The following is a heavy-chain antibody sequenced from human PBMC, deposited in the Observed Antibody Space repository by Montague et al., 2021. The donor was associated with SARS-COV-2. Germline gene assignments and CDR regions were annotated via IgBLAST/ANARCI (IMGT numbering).Heavy chain of an antibody. CDR1: GFTFSSYG. CDR2: IWYDGSNK. V-gene: IGHV3-33*01. D-gene: IGHD3-16*02. Sequence: SLRLSCAASGFTFSSYGMHWVRQAPGKGLDCVAVIWYDGSNKYYADSVQGRFTISRDNSKNTLYLQMNSLRAEDPAVYYCARIVSFYYGMDVWGQGTTVTVSS. CDR3: ARIVSFYYGMDV. J-gene: IGHJ6*02.